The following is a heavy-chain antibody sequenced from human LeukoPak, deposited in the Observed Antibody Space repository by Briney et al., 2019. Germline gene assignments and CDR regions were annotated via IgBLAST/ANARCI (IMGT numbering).Heavy chain of an antibody. D-gene: IGHD1-14*01. Sequence: GGSLRPSCAASGFTVMTNDMTWVRQAPGKGLEWVSVLYSDGNTKYADSVQGRFTISRDNSKNTLYLEMNSLSPDDTAVYYCARGVEPLAANTLAYWGQGTLVTVSS. V-gene: IGHV3-53*01. J-gene: IGHJ4*02. CDR3: ARGVEPLAANTLAY. CDR2: LYSDGNT. CDR1: GFTVMTND.